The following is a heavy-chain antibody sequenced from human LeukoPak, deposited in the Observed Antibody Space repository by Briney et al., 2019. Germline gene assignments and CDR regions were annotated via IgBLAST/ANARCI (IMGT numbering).Heavy chain of an antibody. J-gene: IGHJ4*02. CDR2: IYYSGST. CDR1: GGSISSGGYY. D-gene: IGHD6-19*01. Sequence: SETLSLTCTVSGGSISSGGYYWSWIRQYPGKGLEWIGYIYYSGSTSYNPSLQSRVTISVDTSKNQFSLKLSSVTAADTAVYYCARVPGAVAGPEQYYFDYWGQGSLVTVSS. CDR3: ARVPGAVAGPEQYYFDY. V-gene: IGHV4-31*03.